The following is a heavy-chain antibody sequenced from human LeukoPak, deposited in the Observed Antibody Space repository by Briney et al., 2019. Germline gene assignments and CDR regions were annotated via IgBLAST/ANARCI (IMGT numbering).Heavy chain of an antibody. CDR3: ASLESVTLRSYYFDY. CDR1: GYTFTSYD. V-gene: IGHV1-8*01. CDR2: MNPNSGNT. D-gene: IGHD2-15*01. J-gene: IGHJ4*02. Sequence: ASVKVSCKASGYTFTSYDINWVRQATGQGLEWMGWMNPNSGNTGYAQKFQGRVTMTRNTSISTAYMELSSLRSDDTAVYYCASLESVTLRSYYFDYWGQGTLVTVSS.